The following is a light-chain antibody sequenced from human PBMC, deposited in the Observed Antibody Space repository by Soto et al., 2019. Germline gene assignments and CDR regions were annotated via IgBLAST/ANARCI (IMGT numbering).Light chain of an antibody. V-gene: IGKV3-20*01. Sequence: EIVLTQSPGTLSVSPGDRATLSCRASQSINGNYLHWYQQKPGQAPRLLIFGTSSRATGIPDRFIGGGSGTDFTLTISRLEPEDFAVYYCQQCGSLPGTFGQGTKVDSK. J-gene: IGKJ1*01. CDR2: GTS. CDR1: QSINGNY. CDR3: QQCGSLPGT.